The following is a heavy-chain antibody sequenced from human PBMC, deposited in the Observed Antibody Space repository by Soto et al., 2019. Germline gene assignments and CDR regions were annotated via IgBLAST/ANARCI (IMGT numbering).Heavy chain of an antibody. D-gene: IGHD3-10*01. CDR1: GGSISSYY. V-gene: IGHV4-59*01. CDR3: ARDLWFGELEGGMDV. Sequence: KPSETLSLTCTVSGGSISSYYWSWIRQPPGKGLEWIGYIYYSGSTNYNPSLKSRVTISVDTSKNQFSLKLSSVTAADTAVYYCARDLWFGELEGGMDVWGQGTTVTVSS. CDR2: IYYSGST. J-gene: IGHJ6*02.